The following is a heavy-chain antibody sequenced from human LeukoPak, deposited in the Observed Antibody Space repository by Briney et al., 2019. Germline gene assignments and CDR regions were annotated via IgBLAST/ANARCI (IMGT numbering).Heavy chain of an antibody. Sequence: GGTLRLSCAVSGFTFSSYGMQGVREARGKGGEWGAVVWYDVSNTYYSDSLMGRFTISRDNSTNTLYLRMLSLRAEATAVYYCAKDLGYSYGPLDYWGQGTLVTVSS. D-gene: IGHD5-18*01. V-gene: IGHV3-33*06. CDR3: AKDLGYSYGPLDY. J-gene: IGHJ4*02. CDR2: VWYDVSNT. CDR1: GFTFSSYG.